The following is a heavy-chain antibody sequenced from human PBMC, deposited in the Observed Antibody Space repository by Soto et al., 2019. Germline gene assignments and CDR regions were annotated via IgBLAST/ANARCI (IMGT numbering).Heavy chain of an antibody. D-gene: IGHD6-19*01. CDR1: GFTFSSYW. Sequence: GSLRLSCAASGFTFSSYWMSWVRQAPGKGLEWVANIKRDGSEKYYVDSVKGRFTISRDNAKNSLYLQMNSLRAEDTAVYYCARDQWLVHHFDYWGQGTLVTVSS. CDR3: ARDQWLVHHFDY. CDR2: IKRDGSEK. V-gene: IGHV3-7*01. J-gene: IGHJ4*02.